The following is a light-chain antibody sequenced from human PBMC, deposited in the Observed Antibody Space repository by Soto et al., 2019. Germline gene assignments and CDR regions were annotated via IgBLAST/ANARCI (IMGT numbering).Light chain of an antibody. CDR3: QKYNSVPRT. Sequence: DIRMTQSPPSLSASVGDKITITCRASQGINNYLAWYQQKPGEVPKLLIYAGSTLQSGVSSRFSGSGSGTVFTLTINSLQPEDVGSYYCQKYNSVPRTFGQGTKVEIK. CDR1: QGINNY. CDR2: AGS. V-gene: IGKV1-27*01. J-gene: IGKJ1*01.